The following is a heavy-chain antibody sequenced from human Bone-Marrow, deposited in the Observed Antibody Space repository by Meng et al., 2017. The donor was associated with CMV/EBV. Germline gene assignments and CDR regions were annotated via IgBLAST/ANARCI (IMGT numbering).Heavy chain of an antibody. CDR1: FNDFS. CDR3: ARGTGTIITPMAS. J-gene: IGHJ5*02. V-gene: IGHV3-21*01. CDR2: ISGSSNYM. Sequence: FNDFSMNWVRQAPGKGLEWVSYISGSSNYMYYAESVKGRFTISRDNAKNTLHLQMTGLRAEDTALYYCARGTGTIITPMASWGQGTLVTVSS. D-gene: IGHD3-22*01.